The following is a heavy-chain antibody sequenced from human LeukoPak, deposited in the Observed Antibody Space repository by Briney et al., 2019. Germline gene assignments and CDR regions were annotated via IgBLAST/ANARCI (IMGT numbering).Heavy chain of an antibody. J-gene: IGHJ4*02. D-gene: IGHD6-6*01. Sequence: ASVKVSCKASGYTFTSYYMHWVRQAAGQGLEWMGWISAYNGNTNYAQKLQGRVTMTTDTSTSTAYMELRSLRSDDTAVYYCARGAARLPDYWGQGTLVTVSS. CDR1: GYTFTSYY. CDR2: ISAYNGNT. CDR3: ARGAARLPDY. V-gene: IGHV1-18*04.